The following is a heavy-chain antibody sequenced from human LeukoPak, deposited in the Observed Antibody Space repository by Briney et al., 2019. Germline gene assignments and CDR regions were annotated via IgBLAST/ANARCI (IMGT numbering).Heavy chain of an antibody. Sequence: PSETLSLTCTVSGGSISSYYWSWIRQPPGKGLEWIGYIYYSGNTNYNPSLKSRVTISVDTSKNQFSLKLSSVTAADTAVYYCARLTPAFWSVDYWGQGTLVTVSS. CDR1: GGSISSYY. CDR2: IYYSGNT. D-gene: IGHD3-3*01. J-gene: IGHJ4*02. V-gene: IGHV4-59*08. CDR3: ARLTPAFWSVDY.